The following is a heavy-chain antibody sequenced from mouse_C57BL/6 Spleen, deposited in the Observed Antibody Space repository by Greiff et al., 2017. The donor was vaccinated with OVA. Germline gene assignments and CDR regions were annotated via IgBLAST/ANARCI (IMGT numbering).Heavy chain of an antibody. CDR2: LYPGDGDT. V-gene: IGHV1-82*01. CDR1: GYAFSSSW. J-gene: IGHJ3*01. D-gene: IGHD2-5*01. Sequence: QVQLQQSGPELVKPGASVKISCKASGYAFSSSWMNWVKQRPGKGLEWIGRLYPGDGDTNYNGKFKGKATLTAAKSSSTAYMQLSSLTSEDSAVYFCARSSYSNLWFAYWGQGTLVTVSA. CDR3: ARSSYSNLWFAY.